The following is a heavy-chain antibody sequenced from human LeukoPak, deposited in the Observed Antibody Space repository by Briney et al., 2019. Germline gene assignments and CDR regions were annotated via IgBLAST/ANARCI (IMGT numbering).Heavy chain of an antibody. V-gene: IGHV3-23*01. CDR2: VGDSGGDT. J-gene: IGHJ5*02. Sequence: GGSLRLSCAASGFTFSTYSMSWVRQTPEKGLEWVSAVGDSGGDTHYADSVKGRFTISRDNSRNTLYLQMNRLRAEDTALYYCAKHLFGNSDVDWLDPWGQGTLVTVSS. CDR3: AKHLFGNSDVDWLDP. D-gene: IGHD4-23*01. CDR1: GFTFSTYS.